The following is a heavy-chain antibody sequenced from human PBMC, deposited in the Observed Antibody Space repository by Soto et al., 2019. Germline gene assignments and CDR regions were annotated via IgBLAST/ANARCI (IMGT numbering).Heavy chain of an antibody. CDR1: GFTFSTYW. V-gene: IGHV3-7*05. D-gene: IGHD3-16*01. Sequence: EVQLVESGGGLVQPGGSLRLSCAASGFTFSTYWMNWVRQAPGKGLEWVANIKEDGSEEYYVDSVKGRFTISRDNAKNSLFLDINSLRGEDTAVYYCARDWGAPGRGSAFGYYYHFGIDVWGQGTTVTVPS. CDR2: IKEDGSEE. J-gene: IGHJ6*02. CDR3: ARDWGAPGRGSAFGYYYHFGIDV.